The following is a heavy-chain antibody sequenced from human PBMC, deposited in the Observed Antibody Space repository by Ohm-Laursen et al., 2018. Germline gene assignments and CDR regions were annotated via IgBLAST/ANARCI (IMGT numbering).Heavy chain of an antibody. J-gene: IGHJ2*01. CDR1: GYSISSGYY. D-gene: IGHD1-26*01. CDR3: ARDRMGATIGYFDL. CDR2: IYHSGST. V-gene: IGHV4-38-2*02. Sequence: PSETLSLTCSVSGYSISSGYYWGWIRQPPGKGLEWIGSIYHSGSTYYNPSLKSRVTISVDTSKNQFSLKLSSVTAADTAVYYCARDRMGATIGYFDLWGRGTLVTVSS.